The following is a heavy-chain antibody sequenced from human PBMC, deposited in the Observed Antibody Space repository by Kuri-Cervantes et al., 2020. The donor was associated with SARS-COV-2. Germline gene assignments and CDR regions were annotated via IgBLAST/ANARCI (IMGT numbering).Heavy chain of an antibody. J-gene: IGHJ6*03. CDR3: ARELGDEGYYDFWSGTKYYYYYMDV. V-gene: IGHV1-69*13. Sequence: SVKVSCKASGGTFSSYAISWVRQAPGQGLEWVGGIIPIFGTANYAQKFQGRVTITADESTSTAYMELSSLRSEDTAVYYCARELGDEGYYDFWSGTKYYYYYMDVWGKGTTVTVSS. CDR1: GGTFSSYA. D-gene: IGHD3-3*01. CDR2: IIPIFGTA.